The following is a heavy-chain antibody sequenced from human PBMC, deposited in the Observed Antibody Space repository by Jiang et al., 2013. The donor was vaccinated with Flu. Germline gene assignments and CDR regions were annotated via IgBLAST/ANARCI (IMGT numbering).Heavy chain of an antibody. V-gene: IGHV1-69*01. D-gene: IGHD3-3*01. CDR3: ARGATHDFWSGYYASFDY. CDR2: IIPIFGTA. J-gene: IGHJ4*02. Sequence: SGAEVKKPGSSVKVSCKASGGTFSSYAISWVRQAPGQGLEWMGGIIPIFGTANYAQKFQGRVTITADESTSTAYMELSSLRSEDTAVYYCARGATHDFWSGYYASFDYWGQGTLVTVSS. CDR1: GGTFSSYA.